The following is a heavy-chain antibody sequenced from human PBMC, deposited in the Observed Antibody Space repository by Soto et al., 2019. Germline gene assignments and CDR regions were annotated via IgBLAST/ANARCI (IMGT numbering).Heavy chain of an antibody. Sequence: QVQLEQSAAEVKKPGASVKVSCKSSGYTFSMSGISWVRQAPGQGLEWMGWISGYNGKTNYEQKFQDRVTMTTDTSTNMAYMELRSLRLDDTAVYYCAREGPRPYYYYGMDVWGQGTTVTVSS. J-gene: IGHJ6*02. CDR2: ISGYNGKT. CDR3: AREGPRPYYYYGMDV. V-gene: IGHV1-18*01. CDR1: GYTFSMSG.